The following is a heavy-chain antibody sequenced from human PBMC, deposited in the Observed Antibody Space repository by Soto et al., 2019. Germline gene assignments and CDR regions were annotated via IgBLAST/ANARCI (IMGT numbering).Heavy chain of an antibody. J-gene: IGHJ3*02. CDR2: IYPEDSDT. CDR1: GYTYPSYW. Sequence: EVQLVQSGAEVKKPGESLKISCKGFGYTYPSYWIGWVRQMPGKGLEWMGIIYPEDSDTRYSPSFQGQVTISADKSISTAYLQWSSLKASDTAMYYCARRILLWSVRDAFDIWGQGKMVTVSS. D-gene: IGHD3-10*01. CDR3: ARRILLWSVRDAFDI. V-gene: IGHV5-51*03.